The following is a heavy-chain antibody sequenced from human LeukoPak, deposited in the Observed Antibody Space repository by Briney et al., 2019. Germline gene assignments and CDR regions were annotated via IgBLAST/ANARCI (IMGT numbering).Heavy chain of an antibody. CDR1: GGSISSGGYY. CDR3: ARESRARFGEFNYFDY. J-gene: IGHJ4*02. Sequence: PSQTLSLTCTVSGGSISSGGYYWSWIRQHPGKGLEWIGYIYYSGSTYYNPSLKSRVTISVDTSKNQFSLKLSSVTAADTAVFYCARESRARFGEFNYFDYWGQGTLVTVSS. D-gene: IGHD3-10*01. V-gene: IGHV4-31*03. CDR2: IYYSGST.